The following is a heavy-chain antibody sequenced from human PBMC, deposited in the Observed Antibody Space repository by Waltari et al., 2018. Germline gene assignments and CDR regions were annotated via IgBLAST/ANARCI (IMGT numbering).Heavy chain of an antibody. Sequence: QLQLQESGPGLVKPSETLSLTCTVSGGSISSSSYYWGWIRQPPGKGLEWIGSIYYSGCTYDNPDLKSRVTISVDTSKNQFSLKLSSVTAADTAVYYCARDQIVVVYAISGLDAFDIWGQGTMVTVSS. CDR3: ARDQIVVVYAISGLDAFDI. V-gene: IGHV4-39*07. CDR1: GGSISSSSYY. CDR2: IYYSGCT. D-gene: IGHD2-8*02. J-gene: IGHJ3*02.